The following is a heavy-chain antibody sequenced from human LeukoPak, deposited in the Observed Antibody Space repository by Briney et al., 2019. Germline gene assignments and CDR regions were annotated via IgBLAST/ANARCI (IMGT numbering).Heavy chain of an antibody. J-gene: IGHJ3*02. CDR2: IYFSGST. V-gene: IGHV4-59*08. CDR1: GGSISSYY. CDR3: ARSSGSSYRSSAFGI. D-gene: IGHD1-26*01. Sequence: SETLSLTCTVSGGSISSYYWSWIRQPPGKGLAWIGYIYFSGSTNYNPSLKSRVTISVDTSKNQFSLKLSSVTAADSAVYYCARSSGSSYRSSAFGIWDQGTMVTVSS.